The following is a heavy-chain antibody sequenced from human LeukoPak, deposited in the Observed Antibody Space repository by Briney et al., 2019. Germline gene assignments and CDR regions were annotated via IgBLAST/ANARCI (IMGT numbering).Heavy chain of an antibody. V-gene: IGHV1-2*02. J-gene: IGHJ4*02. CDR2: INPNSGGT. Sequence: ASVKVSCKASGGTFTGYYMHWVRQAPGQGLEWMGWINPNSGGTNYAQKFQGRVTMTRDTSISTAYMELSRLRSDDTAVYYCARMTTITFGGVIIWGQGTLVTVSS. CDR3: ARMTTITFGGVII. CDR1: GGTFTGYY. D-gene: IGHD3-16*02.